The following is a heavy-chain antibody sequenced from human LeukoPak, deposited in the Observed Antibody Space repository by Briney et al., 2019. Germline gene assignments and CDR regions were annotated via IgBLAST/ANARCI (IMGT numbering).Heavy chain of an antibody. D-gene: IGHD3-9*01. CDR2: ISGRGGSK. J-gene: IGHJ4*02. CDR3: TKGTTYYDILTVYGYPYYFDY. V-gene: IGHV3-23*01. Sequence: PGVCLRLSCAASGFTFSSHAMSWVRQAPGKGLEWVSAISGRGGSKYYADSVKGQFTISRDNSKNTLYVQMNSLRAEDTATYYCTKGTTYYDILTVYGYPYYFDYWGQETLVTVSS. CDR1: GFTFSSHA.